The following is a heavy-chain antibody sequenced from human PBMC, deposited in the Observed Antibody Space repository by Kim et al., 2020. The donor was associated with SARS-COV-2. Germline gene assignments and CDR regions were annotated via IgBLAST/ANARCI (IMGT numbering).Heavy chain of an antibody. Sequence: SETLSLTCTVSGGSISSGGYYWSWIRQHPGKGLEWIGYIYYSGSTYYNPSLKSRVTISVDTSKNQFSLKLSSVTAADTAVYYCARSDDGGWFGNHIDYWGQGTLVTVSS. CDR2: IYYSGST. D-gene: IGHD3-10*01. J-gene: IGHJ4*02. V-gene: IGHV4-31*03. CDR3: ARSDDGGWFGNHIDY. CDR1: GGSISSGGYY.